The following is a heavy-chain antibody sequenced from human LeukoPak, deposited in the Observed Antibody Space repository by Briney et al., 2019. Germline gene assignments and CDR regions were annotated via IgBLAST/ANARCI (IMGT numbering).Heavy chain of an antibody. CDR3: ARGTLLRFLEWPLIDY. J-gene: IGHJ4*02. CDR2: INPNSGGT. Sequence: ASVKVSCKASGYTFTGYYMHWVRQAPGQGLEWMGWINPNSGGTNYAQKFQGRVTMTRDTSISTAYMEMSRLRSDDTAVYYCARGTLLRFLEWPLIDYWGQGTLVTVSS. CDR1: GYTFTGYY. D-gene: IGHD3-3*01. V-gene: IGHV1-2*02.